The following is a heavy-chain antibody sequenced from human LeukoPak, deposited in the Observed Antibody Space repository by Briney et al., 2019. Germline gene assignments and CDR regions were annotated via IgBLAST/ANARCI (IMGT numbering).Heavy chain of an antibody. Sequence: GGSLRLSCAASGFTFSDYAMDWVRQAPGKGLEWVSVIRSSGDTTYYADFVKGRFTISRDNSKNTLYLQVNSLRAEDTAVYYCAKGYYASGSSLSAFDYWGQGTLVTVSS. CDR2: IRSSGDTT. CDR1: GFTFSDYA. CDR3: AKGYYASGSSLSAFDY. J-gene: IGHJ4*02. V-gene: IGHV3-23*01. D-gene: IGHD3-10*01.